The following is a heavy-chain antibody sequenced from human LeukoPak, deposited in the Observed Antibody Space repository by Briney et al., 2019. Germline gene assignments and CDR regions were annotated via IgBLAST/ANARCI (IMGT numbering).Heavy chain of an antibody. D-gene: IGHD4-4*01. CDR1: GYTFTGYY. Sequence: ASVKVSCKASGYTFTGYYMHWVRQAPGQGLEWMGWINPNSGGTNYAQKFQGRVTMTRDTSTSTVYMELSSLRSEDTAVYYCARGGLQSTFFDYWGQGTLVTVSS. J-gene: IGHJ4*02. CDR3: ARGGLQSTFFDY. CDR2: INPNSGGT. V-gene: IGHV1-2*02.